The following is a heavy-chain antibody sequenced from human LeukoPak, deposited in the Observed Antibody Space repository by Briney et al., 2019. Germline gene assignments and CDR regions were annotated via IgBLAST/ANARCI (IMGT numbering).Heavy chain of an antibody. CDR2: IYYSGST. CDR1: GGSISSGGYY. CDR3: ARDHTDDAFDI. V-gene: IGHV4-31*03. J-gene: IGHJ3*02. D-gene: IGHD4-17*01. Sequence: SETLSLTCTVSGGSISSGGYYWSWIRQHPGKGLEGIGYIYYSGSTYYNPSLKSRVTISVDTSKNQFSLKLSSVTAADTAVYYCARDHTDDAFDIWGQGTMVTVSS.